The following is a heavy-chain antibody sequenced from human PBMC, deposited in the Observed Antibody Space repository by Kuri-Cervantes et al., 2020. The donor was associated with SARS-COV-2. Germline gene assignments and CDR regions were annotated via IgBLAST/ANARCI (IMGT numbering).Heavy chain of an antibody. Sequence: GESLKISCAASGITSSSYSINGVRQAAGKGLEWVSTISSSSSNTYYADSVKGRFTISRDNAKTSLYLNMNSMRAEDTAVYYCARDRWGRQSHISRGNYDAFDIWGQGTMVTVSS. CDR1: GITSSSYS. J-gene: IGHJ3*02. D-gene: IGHD7-27*01. CDR2: ISSSSSNT. CDR3: ARDRWGRQSHISRGNYDAFDI. V-gene: IGHV3-21*01.